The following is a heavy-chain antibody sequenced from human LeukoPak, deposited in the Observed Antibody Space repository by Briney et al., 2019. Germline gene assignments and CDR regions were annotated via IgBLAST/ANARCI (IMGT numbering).Heavy chain of an antibody. CDR1: GGSISSYY. D-gene: IGHD3-16*02. CDR2: IYYSGST. J-gene: IGHJ4*02. V-gene: IGHV4-59*01. Sequence: SETLSLTCTVSGGSISSYYWSWIRQPPGKGLEWIGYIYYSGSTNYNPSLKSRVTISVDTSRNQFSLKLSSVTAADTAVYYCARDPLSDPIDYWGQGTLVTVSS. CDR3: ARDPLSDPIDY.